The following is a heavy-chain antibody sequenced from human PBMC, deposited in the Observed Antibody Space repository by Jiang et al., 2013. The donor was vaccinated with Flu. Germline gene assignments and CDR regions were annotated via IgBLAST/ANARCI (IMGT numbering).Heavy chain of an antibody. D-gene: IGHD3/OR15-3a*01. Sequence: QLLESGGDLVQPGGSLRLSCIASGFTFRGYAMNWVRQAPGKGPEWVASITLSGGDTFYSRSVKGRFTVSRDTSKNTLYLQMNSLRVEDTAIYYCAKVSAKDWLWDYLDNWGQGTLVSVSS. CDR1: GFTFRGYA. J-gene: IGHJ4*02. CDR3: AKVSAKDWLWDYLDN. CDR2: ITLSGGDT. V-gene: IGHV3-23*01.